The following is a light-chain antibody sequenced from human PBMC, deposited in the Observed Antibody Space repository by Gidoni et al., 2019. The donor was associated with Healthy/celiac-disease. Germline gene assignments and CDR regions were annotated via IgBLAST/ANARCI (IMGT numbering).Light chain of an antibody. CDR2: DAS. CDR3: QQRSNWPWT. V-gene: IGKV3-11*01. CDR1: QSVSSY. J-gene: IGKJ1*01. Sequence: EIVLTQSPATLSLSPGERVTLSCRASQSVSSYLGWYQQKPSQAPRLLIYDASNRATDIPARFSGSGSGTDFTLTISSLEPGEFAVYYCQQRSNWPWTFGQGTKVEIK.